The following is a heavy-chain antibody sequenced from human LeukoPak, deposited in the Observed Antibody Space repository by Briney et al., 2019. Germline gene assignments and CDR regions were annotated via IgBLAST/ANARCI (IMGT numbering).Heavy chain of an antibody. CDR1: GDSVSSNIAA. J-gene: IGHJ4*02. CDR2: TYYRSKRYN. V-gene: IGHV6-1*01. D-gene: IGHD3-10*01. CDR3: VLMVQGVVRY. Sequence: SQTLSLTCAISGDSVSSNIAAWIWPRHSPSRGLEWLGRTYYRSKRYNDYPVSVKSRITINPDTSKHQFSLQLNSVTPEDTAVYYCVLMVQGVVRYWGQGTLVTVSS.